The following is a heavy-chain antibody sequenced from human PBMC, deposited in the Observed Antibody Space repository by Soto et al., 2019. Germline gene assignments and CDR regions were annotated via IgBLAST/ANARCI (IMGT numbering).Heavy chain of an antibody. J-gene: IGHJ6*02. Sequence: ETLALACSVNGASLSGYYWSWIRQSPGKGLEWIGEINHRGSSDYNPSLKSRVTISIDASKNHVNLELTSVTAADTAVYYCARSDNRNSLYGVDVWGQGTEVTVSS. D-gene: IGHD1-7*01. CDR2: INHRGSS. V-gene: IGHV4-34*01. CDR3: ARSDNRNSLYGVDV. CDR1: GASLSGYY.